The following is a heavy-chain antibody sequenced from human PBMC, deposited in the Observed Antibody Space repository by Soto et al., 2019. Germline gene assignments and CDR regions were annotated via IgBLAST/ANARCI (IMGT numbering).Heavy chain of an antibody. CDR1: GYTFTGYY. Sequence: ASVKVSCKASGYTFTGYYMHWVRQAPGQGLEWMGWINPNSGGTNYAQKFQGRVTMTRDTSISTAYMELSRLRSDDTAVYYCARDGRGMAARPNYYYYGMDVWGQGTTVTVSS. J-gene: IGHJ6*02. CDR3: ARDGRGMAARPNYYYYGMDV. CDR2: INPNSGGT. V-gene: IGHV1-2*02. D-gene: IGHD6-6*01.